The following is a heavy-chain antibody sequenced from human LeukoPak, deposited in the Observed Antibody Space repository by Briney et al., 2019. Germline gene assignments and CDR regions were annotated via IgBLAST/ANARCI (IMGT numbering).Heavy chain of an antibody. V-gene: IGHV4-34*01. J-gene: IGHJ4*02. CDR1: GGSISSYY. CDR2: INHSGST. Sequence: SETLSLTCTVSGGSISSYYWIWMRQPPGKGLEWIGEINHSGSTNYNPSLKSRVTISVDTSKNQFSLKLSSVTAADTAVYYCARLSIAAGGDWGQGTLVTVSS. D-gene: IGHD6-13*01. CDR3: ARLSIAAGGD.